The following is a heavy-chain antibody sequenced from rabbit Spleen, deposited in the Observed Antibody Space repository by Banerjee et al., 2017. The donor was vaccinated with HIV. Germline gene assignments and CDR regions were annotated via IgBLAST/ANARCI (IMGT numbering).Heavy chain of an antibody. Sequence: QEQLEESGGGLVKPEGSLTLTCKASGVSFSDKDVMCWVRQAPGKGLEWIACIDVGRTDTTYYANWAKGRFTISKTSSTTVTLQMTSLTAADTATYFCARDAAGREDFNLWGPGTLVTVS. CDR2: IDVGRTDTT. CDR3: ARDAAGREDFNL. V-gene: IGHV1S45*01. J-gene: IGHJ4*01. D-gene: IGHD4-2*01. CDR1: GVSFSDKDV.